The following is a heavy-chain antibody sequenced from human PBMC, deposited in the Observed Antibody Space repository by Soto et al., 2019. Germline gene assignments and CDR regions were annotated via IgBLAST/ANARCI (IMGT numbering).Heavy chain of an antibody. J-gene: IGHJ6*02. Sequence: SETLSLTCTVSGGSISSYYWSWIRQPPGKGLEWIGYIYYSGSTNYNPSLESRVTISVDTSKNQFSLKLSSVTAADTAVYYCARDRGTRTTNFYGMDVWGQGTTVTVSS. D-gene: IGHD3-10*01. V-gene: IGHV4-59*01. CDR2: IYYSGST. CDR1: GGSISSYY. CDR3: ARDRGTRTTNFYGMDV.